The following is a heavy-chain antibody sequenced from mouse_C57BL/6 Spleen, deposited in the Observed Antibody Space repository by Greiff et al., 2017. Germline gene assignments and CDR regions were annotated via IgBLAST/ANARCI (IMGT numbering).Heavy chain of an antibody. CDR1: GFSLTSYG. CDR3: AIPAYYSNYENYAMDY. J-gene: IGHJ4*01. Sequence: QVQLKESGPGLVQPSQSLSITCTVSGFSLTSYGVHWVRQPPGKGLEWLGVIWSGGSTDYNAAFISRLSISKDNSKSQVFFKMNSLQADDTAIYYCAIPAYYSNYENYAMDYWGQGTSVTVSS. V-gene: IGHV2-4*01. CDR2: IWSGGST. D-gene: IGHD2-5*01.